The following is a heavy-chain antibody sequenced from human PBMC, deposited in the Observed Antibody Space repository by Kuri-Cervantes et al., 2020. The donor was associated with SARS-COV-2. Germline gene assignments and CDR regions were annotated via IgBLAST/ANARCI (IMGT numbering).Heavy chain of an antibody. CDR3: VRDGDHWNFDY. D-gene: IGHD1-1*01. J-gene: IGHJ4*02. V-gene: IGHV3-74*01. Sequence: AASGFTFSGHWIHWVRQAPGKVLVWVSRIYPDGSYTNNADSVKGRFTLSRDNAKNMLFLQINSLRAEDTAVYYCVRDGDHWNFDYWGQGTLVTVSS. CDR2: IYPDGSYT. CDR1: GFTFSGHW.